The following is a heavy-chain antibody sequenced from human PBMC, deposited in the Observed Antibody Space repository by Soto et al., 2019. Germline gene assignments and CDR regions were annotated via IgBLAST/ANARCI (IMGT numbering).Heavy chain of an antibody. CDR2: TNPNNGST. Sequence: ASVKVFCKASGGTFSSYAISWVRQAPGQGLEWIGWTNPNNGSTKYAQKFQGRVTMTRDTSITTVYVELSSLRSDDTAVYYCAARHFRSGPRTDTRLDYWGQGTLVTVSS. D-gene: IGHD3-3*02. CDR3: AARHFRSGPRTDTRLDY. V-gene: IGHV1-2*02. CDR1: GGTFSSYA. J-gene: IGHJ4*02.